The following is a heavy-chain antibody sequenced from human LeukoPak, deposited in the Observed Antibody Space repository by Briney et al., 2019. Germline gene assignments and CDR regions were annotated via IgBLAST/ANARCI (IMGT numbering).Heavy chain of an antibody. CDR1: GFTFSNFG. V-gene: IGHV3-30*18. CDR3: AKDSGEGWLQAWDYFDY. D-gene: IGHD5-24*01. J-gene: IGHJ4*02. Sequence: PGGSLRLSCAASGFTFSNFGIHWVRQAPGKGLEWVAVISYDGSNQYYADSVKGRITISRDNSKNTLYLQMNSLRAEDTAVYYCAKDSGEGWLQAWDYFDYWGQGTLVTVSS. CDR2: ISYDGSNQ.